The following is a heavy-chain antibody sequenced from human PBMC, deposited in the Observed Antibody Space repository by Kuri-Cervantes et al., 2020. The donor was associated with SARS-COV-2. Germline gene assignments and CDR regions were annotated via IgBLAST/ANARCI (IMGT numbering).Heavy chain of an antibody. CDR3: ARRGGSSTWNPFDY. D-gene: IGHD6-13*01. V-gene: IGHV5-51*01. CDR2: IYPGDSDT. J-gene: IGHJ4*02. Sequence: GESLKISCAASGFTFSSYAMSWVRQAPGKGLEWMGIIYPGDSDTRYSPSFEGQVTISADKSTGTAYLQWRSLKASDTAMYYCARRGGSSTWNPFDYWGQGTLVTVSS. CDR1: GFTFSSYA.